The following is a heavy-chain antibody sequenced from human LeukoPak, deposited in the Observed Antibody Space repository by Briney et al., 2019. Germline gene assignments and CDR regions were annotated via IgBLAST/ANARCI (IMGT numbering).Heavy chain of an antibody. CDR2: ISWNSGSI. Sequence: PGRSLRLSCAASGFTFDDYAMHWVRQAPGKGLEWVSGISWNSGSIGYADSVKGRFTISRDNAKNSLYLQMNSLRAEDTALCYCAKANYYDSSGYFDYWGQGTLVTVSS. CDR3: AKANYYDSSGYFDY. V-gene: IGHV3-9*01. J-gene: IGHJ4*02. D-gene: IGHD3-22*01. CDR1: GFTFDDYA.